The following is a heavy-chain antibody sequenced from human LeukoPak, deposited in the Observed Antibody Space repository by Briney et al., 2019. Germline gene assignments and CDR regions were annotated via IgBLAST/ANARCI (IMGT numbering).Heavy chain of an antibody. J-gene: IGHJ3*02. Sequence: SSETLSLTCTVSGGSISSYYWSWIRQPPGKGLEWIGYIYYSGSTNYNPSLKSRVTISVDTSKNQFSLKLSSVTAADTAVYYCARDRGYYDSSVGAFDIWGQGTMVTVSS. CDR2: IYYSGST. D-gene: IGHD3-22*01. CDR3: ARDRGYYDSSVGAFDI. V-gene: IGHV4-59*01. CDR1: GGSISSYY.